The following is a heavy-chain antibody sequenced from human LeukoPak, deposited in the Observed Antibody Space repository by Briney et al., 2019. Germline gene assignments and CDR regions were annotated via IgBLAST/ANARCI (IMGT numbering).Heavy chain of an antibody. V-gene: IGHV4-4*07. D-gene: IGHD6-19*01. CDR3: ARDKGYSSGWTLYGMDV. J-gene: IGHJ6*02. Sequence: PSETLSLTCTVSGGSISSYYWSWIRQPAGKGLEWFGRIYTSGSTNYNPSLKSRITMSVDTSKNHFSLKLSSVTAADTAVYYCARDKGYSSGWTLYGMDVWGQGTTVTVSS. CDR2: IYTSGST. CDR1: GGSISSYY.